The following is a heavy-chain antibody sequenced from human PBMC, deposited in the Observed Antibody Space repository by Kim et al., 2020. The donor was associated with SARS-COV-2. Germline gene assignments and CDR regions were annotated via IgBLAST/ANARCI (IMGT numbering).Heavy chain of an antibody. Sequence: SETLSLTCTVSGCSLSSSSYYWGWIRQPPGKGLEWIGNAYYIGNTYYNPSLKSRVTISVDTSKNQFSLKIGSVTAADTAVYYCARHQGYSSGWYVAFYYCYMDVWGRGTTVTVSS. D-gene: IGHD6-19*01. V-gene: IGHV4-39*01. J-gene: IGHJ6*03. CDR3: ARHQGYSSGWYVAFYYCYMDV. CDR1: GCSLSSSSYY. CDR2: AYYIGNT.